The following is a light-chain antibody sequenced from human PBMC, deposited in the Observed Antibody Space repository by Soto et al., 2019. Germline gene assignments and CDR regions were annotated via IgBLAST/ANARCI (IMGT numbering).Light chain of an antibody. J-gene: IGKJ3*01. CDR1: QSISIN. Sequence: EIVLTQSPGTLSVSPGDRVTLSCRASQSISINLAWYQHKPGQAPRLLIHGGSTRATGIPARISGSGSGTEFTLTISSLQSEDFAVYFCQQYSNWPLFGPGTKMDIK. V-gene: IGKV3D-15*01. CDR2: GGS. CDR3: QQYSNWPL.